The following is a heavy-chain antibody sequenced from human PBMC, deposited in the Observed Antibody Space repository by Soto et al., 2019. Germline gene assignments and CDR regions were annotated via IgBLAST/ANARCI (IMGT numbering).Heavy chain of an antibody. D-gene: IGHD4-4*01. CDR3: ARAKSYSSLFDY. Sequence: ASVKVSCKASGYTFTGYYMHWVRHAPGQGLEWMGWINPNSGGTNYAQKFQGRVTMTRDTSISTAYMALSRLRSDEKAVYYCARAKSYSSLFDYWGQGTLVTVSS. J-gene: IGHJ4*02. V-gene: IGHV1-2*02. CDR2: INPNSGGT. CDR1: GYTFTGYY.